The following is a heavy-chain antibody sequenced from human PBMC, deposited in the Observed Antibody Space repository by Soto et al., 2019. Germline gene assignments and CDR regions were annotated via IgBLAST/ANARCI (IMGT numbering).Heavy chain of an antibody. CDR1: GFTFSSYW. J-gene: IGHJ4*02. Sequence: EVQLVESGGGLVQPGGSLRLSCAGSGFTFSSYWMNWVRQAPGKGLEWLANINQDGSETYYVDSVKGRFTISRDNAKNSLYMNSLRAEDTAVYYCALTTVVPWALDYWGQGTLVTVSS. D-gene: IGHD4-17*01. CDR3: ALTTVVPWALDY. V-gene: IGHV3-7*03. CDR2: INQDGSET.